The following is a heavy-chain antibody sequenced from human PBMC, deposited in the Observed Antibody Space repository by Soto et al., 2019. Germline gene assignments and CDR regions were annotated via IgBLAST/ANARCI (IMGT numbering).Heavy chain of an antibody. V-gene: IGHV4-59*12. J-gene: IGHJ5*02. Sequence: SSETLSLTCTVSGGYIRSYCWSWIRQHPGKGLEWIGYIYYSGSTYYNPSLKSRVTISVDRSKNQFSLKLSSVTAADTAVYYCARVPSPWGQGTLVTVSS. CDR1: GGYIRSYC. CDR3: ARVPSP. CDR2: IYYSGST.